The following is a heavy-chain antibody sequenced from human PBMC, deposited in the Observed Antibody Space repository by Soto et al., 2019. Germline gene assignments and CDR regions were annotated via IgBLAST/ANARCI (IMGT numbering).Heavy chain of an antibody. V-gene: IGHV5-51*01. CDR3: ARHESLWVGEVLIGCCGGIDV. D-gene: IGHD3-10*01. CDR2: IYPGDSDT. CDR1: GYSFTSYW. J-gene: IGHJ6*02. Sequence: PGESLKISCKGSGYSFTSYWIGWVRQMPGKGLEWMGIIYPGDSDTRYSPSFQGQVTISADKSISTAYLQWSSLKASDTAMYYCARHESLWVGEVLIGCCGGIDVWAQGTTVTVSS.